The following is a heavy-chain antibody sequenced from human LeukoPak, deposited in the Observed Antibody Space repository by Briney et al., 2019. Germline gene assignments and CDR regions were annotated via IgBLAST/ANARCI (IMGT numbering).Heavy chain of an antibody. D-gene: IGHD2-15*01. J-gene: IGHJ4*02. CDR1: GLTFSSYW. Sequence: GGSLRLSCAASGLTFSSYWMSWVRQAPGKGLEWVANIKQDGSEKHYMDSVKGRFTISRDNAKNSLYLQMNSLRAEDTAVYYCATLVVVVAASDYWGQGTLVTVSS. CDR3: ATLVVVVAASDY. CDR2: IKQDGSEK. V-gene: IGHV3-7*01.